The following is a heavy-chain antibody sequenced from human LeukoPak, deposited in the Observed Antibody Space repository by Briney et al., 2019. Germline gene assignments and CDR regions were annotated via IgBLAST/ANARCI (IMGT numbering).Heavy chain of an antibody. CDR1: GYSFTSYW. V-gene: IGHV5-51*01. J-gene: IGHJ4*02. CDR2: IYPGDSDT. Sequence: GESLKISCKGSGYSFTSYWIGWVRQMPGKGLEWMGIIYPGDSDTRYSPSFQGQVTISADKSISTAYLQWSSLKASDTAMYYCARHGSGSYYTPDFDYWGQGTLVTVSS. CDR3: ARHGSGSYYTPDFDY. D-gene: IGHD3-10*01.